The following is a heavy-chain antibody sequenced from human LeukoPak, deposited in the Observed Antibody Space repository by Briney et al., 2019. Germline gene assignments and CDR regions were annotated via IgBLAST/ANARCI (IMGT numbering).Heavy chain of an antibody. J-gene: IGHJ4*02. CDR3: ARGHGYCSSTSCRPYYFDY. CDR1: GGSFSGYY. D-gene: IGHD2-2*01. Sequence: PSETLSLTCAVYGGSFSGYYWSWIRQPPGKGLEWIGEINHSGSTNYNPSLKSRVTISVDTSKNQFSLKLSSVTAADTAVYYCARGHGYCSSTSCRPYYFDYWGQVTLVTVSS. CDR2: INHSGST. V-gene: IGHV4-34*01.